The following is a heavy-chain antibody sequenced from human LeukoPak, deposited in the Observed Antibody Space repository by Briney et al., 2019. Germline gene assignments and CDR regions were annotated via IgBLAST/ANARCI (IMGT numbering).Heavy chain of an antibody. J-gene: IGHJ4*02. CDR3: TRDRITGTKDY. CDR1: GFTFGDYA. CDR2: IRSKAYGGTT. D-gene: IGHD1-7*01. Sequence: GRSLRLSCTASGFTFGDYAMSWFRQAPGKGLEWVGFIRSKAYGGTTEYAASVKGRFTISRDDSKSIAYLQMNSLKTEDTAVYYCTRDRITGTKDYWGQGTLVTVSS. V-gene: IGHV3-49*03.